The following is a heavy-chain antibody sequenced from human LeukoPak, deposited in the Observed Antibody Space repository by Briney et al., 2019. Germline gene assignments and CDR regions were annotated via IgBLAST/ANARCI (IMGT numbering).Heavy chain of an antibody. CDR3: ARRGEVAGYTDWFDP. CDR1: GGSISSYY. Sequence: PSETLSLTCTVSGGSISSYYWSWIRQPPGKGLEWIGYIYYSGSTNYNPSLKSRVTISVDTPKNQFSLKLSSVTAADTAVYYCARRGEVAGYTDWFDPWGQGTLVTVSS. V-gene: IGHV4-59*08. J-gene: IGHJ5*02. D-gene: IGHD6-19*01. CDR2: IYYSGST.